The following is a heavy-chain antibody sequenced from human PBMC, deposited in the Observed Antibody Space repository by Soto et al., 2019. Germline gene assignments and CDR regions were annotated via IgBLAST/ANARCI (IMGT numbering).Heavy chain of an antibody. Sequence: QVQLVQSGAEAEKPGSSVRVSCKGLGGTFSRFALSWVRQAPGQGLEWIGGIVPIFGVTNYAQHFQGRVTITADESTGTAYMDLSILRSDDTAVYYCAGPDEGAYGSNHHSSYALDVWDQGTTVTVSS. CDR1: GGTFSRFA. CDR3: AGPDEGAYGSNHHSSYALDV. D-gene: IGHD1-26*01. J-gene: IGHJ6*02. V-gene: IGHV1-69*01. CDR2: IVPIFGVT.